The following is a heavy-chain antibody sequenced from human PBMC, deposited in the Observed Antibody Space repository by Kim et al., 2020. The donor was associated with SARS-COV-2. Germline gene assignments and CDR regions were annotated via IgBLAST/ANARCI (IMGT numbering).Heavy chain of an antibody. CDR3: AREVKYDSSGRYFQH. CDR2: IYNSGNT. CDR1: GGSITSYY. D-gene: IGHD3-22*01. V-gene: IGHV4-4*07. Sequence: SETLSLTCTVSGGSITSYYWSWIRQPAGKGLEWIGHIYNSGNTNYNPSLKSRVTMSVDTSKNQFSLTLTSVTAAETAIYYCAREVKYDSSGRYFQHWGQGTQVTVSS. J-gene: IGHJ1*01.